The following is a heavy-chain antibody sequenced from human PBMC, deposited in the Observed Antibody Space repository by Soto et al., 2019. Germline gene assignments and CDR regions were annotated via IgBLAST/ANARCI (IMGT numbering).Heavy chain of an antibody. CDR3: ARGEYCSSTSCYFTSTTSAYYYYGMDV. D-gene: IGHD2-2*01. CDR1: GFTFSSYA. CDR2: ISYDGSNK. Sequence: PGGSLRLSCAASGFTFSSYAMHWVRQAPGKGLEWVAVISYDGSNKYYADSVKGRFTISRDNSKNTLYLQMNSLRAEDTAVYYCARGEYCSSTSCYFTSTTSAYYYYGMDVWGQGTTVTVSS. V-gene: IGHV3-30-3*01. J-gene: IGHJ6*02.